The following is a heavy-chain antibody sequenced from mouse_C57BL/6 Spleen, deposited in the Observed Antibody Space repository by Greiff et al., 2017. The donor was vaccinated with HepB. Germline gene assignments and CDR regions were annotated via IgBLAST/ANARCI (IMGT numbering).Heavy chain of an antibody. CDR3: ASGLRYWYFDV. CDR2: ISYDGSN. D-gene: IGHD1-1*01. CDR1: GYSITSGYY. Sequence: EVQLVESGPGLVKPSQSLSLTCSVTGYSITSGYYWNWIRQFPGNKLEWMGYISYDGSNNYNPSLKNRISITRDTSKNQFFLKLNSVTTEDTATYYCASGLRYWYFDVWGTGTTVTVSS. J-gene: IGHJ1*03. V-gene: IGHV3-6*01.